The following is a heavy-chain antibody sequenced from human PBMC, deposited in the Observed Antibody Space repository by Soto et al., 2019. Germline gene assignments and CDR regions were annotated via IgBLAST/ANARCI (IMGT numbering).Heavy chain of an antibody. CDR1: GFTFSDYY. J-gene: IGHJ4*02. D-gene: IGHD1-26*01. CDR2: IRGSTSYT. CDR3: ERGSLSGSYGDFEY. Sequence: QVQLVESGGGLVKPGGSLRLSCAASGFTFSDYYMSWIRQAPGKGLEWVSHIRGSTSYTNYADSVKGRFTISKDNAKNSLDLQMNGLRAEDSAVYYCERGSLSGSYGDFEYWGQGTLVTVSS. V-gene: IGHV3-11*06.